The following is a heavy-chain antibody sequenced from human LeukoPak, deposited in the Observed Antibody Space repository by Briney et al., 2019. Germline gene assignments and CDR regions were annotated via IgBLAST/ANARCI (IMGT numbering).Heavy chain of an antibody. V-gene: IGHV4-34*01. CDR2: INHSGST. CDR3: ARVRSGYSYGLFDY. J-gene: IGHJ4*02. Sequence: SETLSLTCTVSGGSISGGGYYWSWIRQPPGKGLEWIGEINHSGSTNYNPSLKSRVTISVDTSKNQFSLKLSSVTAADTAVYYCARVRSGYSYGLFDYWGQGTLVTVSS. D-gene: IGHD5-18*01. CDR1: GGSISGGGYY.